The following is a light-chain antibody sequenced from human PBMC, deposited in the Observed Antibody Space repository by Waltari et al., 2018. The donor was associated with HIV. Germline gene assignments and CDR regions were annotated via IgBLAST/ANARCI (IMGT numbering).Light chain of an antibody. CDR2: KND. J-gene: IGLJ3*02. Sequence: QSVLTQPPSASGTPGQWVTISCSGSSSNIGSNIVNWYQQFPGTAPKVLIYKNDKRPSWVPDRFSGSKSGTSASLAISGLQSEDETDYYCAAWDDSLNGPNWVFGGGTKLTVL. CDR3: AAWDDSLNGPNWV. V-gene: IGLV1-44*01. CDR1: SSNIGSNI.